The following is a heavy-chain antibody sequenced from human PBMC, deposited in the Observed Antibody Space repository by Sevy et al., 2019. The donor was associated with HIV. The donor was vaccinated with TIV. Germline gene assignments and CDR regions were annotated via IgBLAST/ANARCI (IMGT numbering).Heavy chain of an antibody. Sequence: GGSLRLSCAASGFTVSSNYMSWVRQAPGKGLEWVSVIYSGGSTYYADSVKGRFTISRDNSKNTLYLQMNGLRAEDTAVYYCAGLYKLERPQGVSIYFDYWGQGTLVTVSS. CDR1: GFTVSSNY. V-gene: IGHV3-53*01. CDR2: IYSGGST. CDR3: AGLYKLERPQGVSIYFDY. J-gene: IGHJ4*02. D-gene: IGHD1-1*01.